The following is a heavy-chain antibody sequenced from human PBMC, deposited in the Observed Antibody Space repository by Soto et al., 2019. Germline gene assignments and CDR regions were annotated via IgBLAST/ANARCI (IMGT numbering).Heavy chain of an antibody. D-gene: IGHD1-1*01. J-gene: IGHJ3*02. Sequence: QVQLIQSGAELKRPGSSVKVSCKASGDTFSSYSITWLRQAPGQRLEWMGGIIPIFAKPTYALKFQGRVAITADDSTITVYMELTSLTSEDTAVYYCARGPEIWNAFYIWGQGTPLSVSS. CDR2: IIPIFAKP. CDR3: ARGPEIWNAFYI. CDR1: GDTFSSYS. V-gene: IGHV1-69*01.